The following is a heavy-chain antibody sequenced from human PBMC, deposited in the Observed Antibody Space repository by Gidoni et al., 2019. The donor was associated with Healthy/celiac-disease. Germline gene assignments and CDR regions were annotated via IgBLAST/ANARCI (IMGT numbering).Heavy chain of an antibody. D-gene: IGHD6-19*01. Sequence: QVTLRESGPALVKPTQTLTLPCTFSGFSLSTSGMCVSWIRQPPGKALEWLALIDWDDDKYYSTSLKTRLTISKDTSKNQVVLTMTNMDPVDTATYYCARIRYSSGWQPVDYWGQGTLVTVSS. V-gene: IGHV2-70*01. CDR2: IDWDDDK. CDR3: ARIRYSSGWQPVDY. J-gene: IGHJ4*02. CDR1: GFSLSTSGMC.